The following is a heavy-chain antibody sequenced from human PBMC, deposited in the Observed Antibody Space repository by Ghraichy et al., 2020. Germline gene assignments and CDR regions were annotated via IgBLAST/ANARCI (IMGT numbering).Heavy chain of an antibody. CDR2: ISSSSSYI. CDR1: GFTFSSYS. CDR3: ARDPKRGYSYGYSDY. D-gene: IGHD5-18*01. J-gene: IGHJ4*02. Sequence: LSLTCAASGFTFSSYSMNWVRQAPGKGLEWVSSISSSSSYIYYADSVKGRFTISRDNAKNSLYLQMNSLRAEDTAVYYCARDPKRGYSYGYSDYWGQGTLVTVSS. V-gene: IGHV3-21*01.